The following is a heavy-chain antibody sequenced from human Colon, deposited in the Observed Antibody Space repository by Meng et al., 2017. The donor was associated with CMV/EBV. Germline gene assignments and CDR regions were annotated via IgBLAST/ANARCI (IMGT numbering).Heavy chain of an antibody. CDR1: GYTFADYF. J-gene: IGHJ3*02. CDR3: ARPLLPSRRDTFDI. CDR2: INPNSGGT. Sequence: ASVKVSCKASGYTFADYFIQWVRQAPGQGLEWMGYINPNSGGTTYAQKFQGRVTMTRDTSINTVYIEQTRLTSDDTAVYYCARPLLPSRRDTFDIWGQGTMVTVSS. V-gene: IGHV1-2*02. D-gene: IGHD2-2*01.